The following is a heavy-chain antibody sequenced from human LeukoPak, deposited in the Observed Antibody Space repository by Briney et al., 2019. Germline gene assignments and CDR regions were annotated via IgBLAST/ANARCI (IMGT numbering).Heavy chain of an antibody. CDR2: INTAGSTT. D-gene: IGHD1-20*01. Sequence: PGGSLRLSCAASGFTFSTHWMHWVRQAPGKGLVWVSRINTAGSTTDYADSVKGRFTISRDNAKNTLYLQMNSLRAEDTAVYYCGRDLNSNQIDYWGQGSLVTVSS. CDR1: GFTFSTHW. V-gene: IGHV3-74*01. CDR3: GRDLNSNQIDY. J-gene: IGHJ4*02.